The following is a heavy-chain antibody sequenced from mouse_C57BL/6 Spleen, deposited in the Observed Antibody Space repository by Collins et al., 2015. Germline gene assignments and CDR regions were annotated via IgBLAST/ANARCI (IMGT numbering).Heavy chain of an antibody. Sequence: DVQLQSQDLASVKPSQSLSLTCSVTGYSITSGYYWNWIRQFPGNKLEWMGYISYDGSNNYNPSLKNRISITRDTSKNQFFLKLNSVTTEDTATYYCAREGDYDYDWYFDVWGTGTTVTVSS. CDR3: AREGDYDYDWYFDV. CDR1: GYSITSGYY. V-gene: IGHV3-6*01. J-gene: IGHJ1*03. CDR2: ISYDGSN. D-gene: IGHD2-4*01.